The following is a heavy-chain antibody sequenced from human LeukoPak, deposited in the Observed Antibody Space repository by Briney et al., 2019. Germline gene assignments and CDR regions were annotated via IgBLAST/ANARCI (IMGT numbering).Heavy chain of an antibody. CDR2: IKSKTGGGTT. J-gene: IGHJ4*02. CDR1: GFTFSNAW. Sequence: GGSLRLSCAASGFTFSNAWMSWVRQAPGKGLEWVGRIKSKTGGGTTDYAAPVKGRFTISRDDSKNTVYLQMNSLKSEDTAVYYCTGRAYGYWGQGTLVTVSS. V-gene: IGHV3-15*01. D-gene: IGHD2-8*01. CDR3: TGRAYGY.